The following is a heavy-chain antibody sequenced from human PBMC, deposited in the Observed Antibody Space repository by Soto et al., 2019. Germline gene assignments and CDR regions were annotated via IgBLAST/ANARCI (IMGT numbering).Heavy chain of an antibody. CDR3: AKAFLEWLFGYYYYGMDV. Sequence: QVQLVESGGAGVSPGSSLSPPFAPSGFTFRSYGMHWFPQPQAKGRGGWPVISYDGSNKYYADSVKGRFTISRDNSKNTLYLQMNSLRAEDTAVYYCAKAFLEWLFGYYYYGMDVWGQGTTVTVSS. J-gene: IGHJ6*02. V-gene: IGHV3-30*18. D-gene: IGHD3-3*02. CDR1: GFTFRSYG. CDR2: ISYDGSNK.